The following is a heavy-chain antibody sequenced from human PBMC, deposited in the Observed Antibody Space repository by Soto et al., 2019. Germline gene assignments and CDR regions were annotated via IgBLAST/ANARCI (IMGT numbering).Heavy chain of an antibody. CDR1: GFTFSSSA. Sequence: GGSLRLSCAASGFTFSSSAMSWVRQAPGKGLEWVSVISDGGSSTSYADSVKGRFTISRDNAKNTLYLQMNSLRAEDTAVYYCARLGWEWLTPDYWGQGTLVTVSS. V-gene: IGHV3-74*01. D-gene: IGHD6-19*01. CDR2: ISDGGSST. CDR3: ARLGWEWLTPDY. J-gene: IGHJ4*02.